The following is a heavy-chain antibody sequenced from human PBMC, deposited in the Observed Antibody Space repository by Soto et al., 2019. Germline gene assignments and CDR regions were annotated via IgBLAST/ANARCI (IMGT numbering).Heavy chain of an antibody. V-gene: IGHV4-39*01. CDR3: ARQVSIWGSYRRVWPKYYFDY. J-gene: IGHJ4*02. CDR2: IYYSGST. D-gene: IGHD3-16*02. Sequence: SETLSLTCTVSGGSISSSSYYWGWIRQPPGKGLEWIGSIYYSGSTYYNPSLKSRVTISVDTSKNQFSLKLSSVTAADTAVYYCARQVSIWGSYRRVWPKYYFDYWGQGTLVTVSS. CDR1: GGSISSSSYY.